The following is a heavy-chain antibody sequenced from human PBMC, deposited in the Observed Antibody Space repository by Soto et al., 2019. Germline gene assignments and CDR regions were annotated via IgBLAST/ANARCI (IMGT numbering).Heavy chain of an antibody. D-gene: IGHD3-10*01. J-gene: IGHJ6*02. CDR1: GFTFSDFA. CDR2: LDGAGGST. CDR3: AAPRDEYGAGVSWFTYGMDI. Sequence: GSLRLSCLASGFTFSDFAMTWVRHVPGRGLEWVASLDGAGGSTYYAESVRGRFSISRDNSQNTLFLQMKRLTVDDTAIYYCAAPRDEYGAGVSWFTYGMDIWGQGTTVTISS. V-gene: IGHV3-23*01.